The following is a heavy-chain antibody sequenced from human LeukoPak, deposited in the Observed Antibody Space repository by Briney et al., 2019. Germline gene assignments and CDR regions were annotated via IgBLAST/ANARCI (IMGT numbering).Heavy chain of an antibody. V-gene: IGHV5-10-1*01. D-gene: IGHD5-12*01. CDR1: GYSFTSYW. Sequence: GESLQISCKGSGYSFTSYWISWVRQMPGKGLEWMGRIDPSDSYTNYSPSFQGHVTISADRSISTAYLQWSSLKASDTAMYYCARHWDIVATIDFDYWGQGTLVTVSS. J-gene: IGHJ4*02. CDR3: ARHWDIVATIDFDY. CDR2: IDPSDSYT.